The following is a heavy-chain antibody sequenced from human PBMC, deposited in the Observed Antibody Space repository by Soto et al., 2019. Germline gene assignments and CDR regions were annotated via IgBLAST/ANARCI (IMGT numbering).Heavy chain of an antibody. Sequence: PGGSLRLSCAASGFTLSDYYMSWIRQAPGKGLEWVSYISSSGSTIYYADSVKGRFTISRDNAKNSLYPQMNSLRAEDTAVYYCARDSNWNTPYYYYYGMDVWGQGTTVTVSS. J-gene: IGHJ6*02. V-gene: IGHV3-11*01. CDR3: ARDSNWNTPYYYYYGMDV. D-gene: IGHD1-1*01. CDR2: ISSSGSTI. CDR1: GFTLSDYY.